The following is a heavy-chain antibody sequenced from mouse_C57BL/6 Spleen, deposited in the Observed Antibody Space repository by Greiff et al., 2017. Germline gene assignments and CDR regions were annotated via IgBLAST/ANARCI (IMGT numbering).Heavy chain of an antibody. Sequence: QVQLKESGPELVKPGASVKISCKASGYSFTSYYIHWVKQRPGQGLAWIGWIYPGSGNTKYNEKFKGKATLTADTSSSTAYMQLSSLTSEDSAVYYCAGGSIWYFDVWGTGTTVTGSS. CDR2: IYPGSGNT. CDR1: GYSFTSYY. CDR3: AGGSIWYFDV. V-gene: IGHV1-66*01. D-gene: IGHD1-1*01. J-gene: IGHJ1*03.